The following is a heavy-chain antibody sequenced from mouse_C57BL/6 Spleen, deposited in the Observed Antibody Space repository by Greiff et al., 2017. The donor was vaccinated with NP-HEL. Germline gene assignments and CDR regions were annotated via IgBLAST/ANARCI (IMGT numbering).Heavy chain of an antibody. J-gene: IGHJ2*01. D-gene: IGHD1-1*01. V-gene: IGHV1-64*01. CDR2: IHPNSGST. CDR3: ATITTVVVDY. CDR1: GYTFTSYW. Sequence: QVQLQQPGAELVKPGASVKLSCKASGYTFTSYWVHWVKQRPGQGLEWIGMIHPNSGSTNYNEKFKSKATLTVDKSSSTAYMQLSSLTSEDSAVYYCATITTVVVDYWGQGTTLTVSS.